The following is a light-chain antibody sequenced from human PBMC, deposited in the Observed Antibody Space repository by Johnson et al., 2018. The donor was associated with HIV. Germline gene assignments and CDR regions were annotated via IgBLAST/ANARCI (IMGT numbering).Light chain of an antibody. Sequence: QSVLTQPPSVSAAPGQKVTISCSGSSSNIGNNYVSWYQQLPGTAPKLLIYENNKRPSGIPDRFSGSKSGTSATLGITGLQTGDEADYYCGTWDSILSVYVVGTGTKVTVL. CDR1: SSNIGNNY. V-gene: IGLV1-51*02. CDR2: ENN. CDR3: GTWDSILSVYV. J-gene: IGLJ1*01.